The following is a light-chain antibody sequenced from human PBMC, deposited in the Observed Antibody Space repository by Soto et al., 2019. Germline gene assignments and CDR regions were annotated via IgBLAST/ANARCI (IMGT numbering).Light chain of an antibody. V-gene: IGKV3-11*01. CDR2: DAS. Sequence: EIVLTQSPATLSLSPGERATLSCRASQSVGSFLAWYQQKPGQAPRLLIYDASNRATGIPARFSGSGSGTDFTLTISRLEPEDFAVYYCQLRNHWSWTFGQGTKVEI. J-gene: IGKJ1*01. CDR1: QSVGSF. CDR3: QLRNHWSWT.